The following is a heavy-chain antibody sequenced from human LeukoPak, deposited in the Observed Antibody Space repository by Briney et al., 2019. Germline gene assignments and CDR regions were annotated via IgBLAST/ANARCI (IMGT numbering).Heavy chain of an antibody. Sequence: SQTLSLTCALSGDSLSSNSAAWNWIRQSPSRGLEWLGRTYYRSKLYNDYAVSVKSRITINPDTSKNQFSLQLNSVTPEDTAVYYCARDTRITGTRSNWFDPWGQGTLVTVSS. J-gene: IGHJ5*02. CDR1: GDSLSSNSAA. CDR2: TYYRSKLYN. D-gene: IGHD1-7*01. V-gene: IGHV6-1*01. CDR3: ARDTRITGTRSNWFDP.